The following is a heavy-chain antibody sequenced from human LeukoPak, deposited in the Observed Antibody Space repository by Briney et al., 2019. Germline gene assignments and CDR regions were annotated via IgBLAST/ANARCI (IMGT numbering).Heavy chain of an antibody. CDR3: ARVSMIVVVYAFDI. CDR1: GGSISTTNYY. Sequence: SETLSLTCTVSGGSISTTNYYWGWIRQPPGKGLEWIGNIFYSGSTYYSPSLKSRLSISLDTSRNQFSLKLSSVTAADTAVYYCARVSMIVVVYAFDIWGQGTMVTVSS. D-gene: IGHD3-22*01. CDR2: IFYSGST. V-gene: IGHV4-39*07. J-gene: IGHJ3*02.